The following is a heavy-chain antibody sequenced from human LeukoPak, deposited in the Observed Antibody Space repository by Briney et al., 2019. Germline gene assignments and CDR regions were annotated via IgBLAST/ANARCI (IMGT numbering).Heavy chain of an antibody. CDR1: GFTFSSYS. V-gene: IGHV3-21*01. J-gene: IGHJ6*03. Sequence: GGSLRLSCAASGFTFSSYSMNWVRQAPGKGLEWVSSISSSSSYIYYADSVKGRFTISRDNAKNSLYLQMNSLRVEDTAVYYCASSLDGDYYYMDVWGKGTTVTVSS. D-gene: IGHD1-1*01. CDR3: ASSLDGDYYYMDV. CDR2: ISSSSSYI.